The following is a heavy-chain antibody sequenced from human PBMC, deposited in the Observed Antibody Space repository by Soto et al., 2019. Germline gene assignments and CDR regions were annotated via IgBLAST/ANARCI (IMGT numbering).Heavy chain of an antibody. V-gene: IGHV3-30*03. Sequence: SLRLSCAASGFTFSSYSMHWVRQAPGKGLEWVAVISYDGSNKYYADSVKGRFTISRDNSKNTLYLQMNSLSAEDTAVYYCTRADPTVTLSVFDPWGQGTLVTVSS. J-gene: IGHJ5*02. D-gene: IGHD4-17*01. CDR3: TRADPTVTLSVFDP. CDR2: ISYDGSNK. CDR1: GFTFSSYS.